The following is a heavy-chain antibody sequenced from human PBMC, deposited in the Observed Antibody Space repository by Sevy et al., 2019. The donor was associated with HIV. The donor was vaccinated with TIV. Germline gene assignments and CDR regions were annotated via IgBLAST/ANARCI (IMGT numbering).Heavy chain of an antibody. CDR3: TRNGPRGDLYSSSPEY. D-gene: IGHD3-22*01. CDR2: ISYDETNK. Sequence: GGCLRLSCAASGFTFSSYPMHWVRQAPGKGLEWVAVISYDETNKYYADSVKGRFTISRDNSKNTLYLQLNSLRVEDTAVYYCTRNGPRGDLYSSSPEYWGQGTLVSVSS. J-gene: IGHJ4*02. V-gene: IGHV3-30*03. CDR1: GFTFSSYP.